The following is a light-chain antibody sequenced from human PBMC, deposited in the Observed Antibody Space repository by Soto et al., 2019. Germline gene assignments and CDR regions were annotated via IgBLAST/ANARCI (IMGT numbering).Light chain of an antibody. CDR1: QSVSSD. J-gene: IGKJ2*01. CDR3: QQYHNWTPYT. Sequence: EIVMTQSPATLSVSPGERATLSCRASQSVSSDLAWYQQKPGRTPRLLIYGASTRATGISARISGSGSGTEFTLTISSLQSEDFAVYYCQQYHNWTPYTFGQGTKLEIK. V-gene: IGKV3-15*01. CDR2: GAS.